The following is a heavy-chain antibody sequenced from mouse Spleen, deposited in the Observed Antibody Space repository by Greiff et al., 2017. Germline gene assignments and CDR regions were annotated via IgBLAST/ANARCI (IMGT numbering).Heavy chain of an antibody. Sequence: EVKLVESGGGLVKPGGSLKLSCAASGFAFSSYDMSWVRQTPEKRLEWVAYISSGGGSTYYPDTVKGRFTISRDNAKNTLYLQMSSLKSEDTAMYYCARLGWGYAMDYWGQGTSVTVSS. D-gene: IGHD1-1*02. CDR3: ARLGWGYAMDY. J-gene: IGHJ4*01. CDR2: ISSGGGST. CDR1: GFAFSSYD. V-gene: IGHV5-12-1*01.